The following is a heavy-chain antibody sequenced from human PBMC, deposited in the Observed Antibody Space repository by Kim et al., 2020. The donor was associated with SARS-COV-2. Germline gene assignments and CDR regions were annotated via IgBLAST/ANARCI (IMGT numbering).Heavy chain of an antibody. Sequence: GGSLRLSCAASGFTFSDYYMSWIRQAPGKGLEWVSYISSSSSYTNYADSVKGRFTISRDNAKNSLYLQMNSLRAEDTAVYYCARDHGSGSYDYWGQGTLVTVSS. D-gene: IGHD3-10*01. V-gene: IGHV3-11*06. CDR2: ISSSSSYT. J-gene: IGHJ4*02. CDR3: ARDHGSGSYDY. CDR1: GFTFSDYY.